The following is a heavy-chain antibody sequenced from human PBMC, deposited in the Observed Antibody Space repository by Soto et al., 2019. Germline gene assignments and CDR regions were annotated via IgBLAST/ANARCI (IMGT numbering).Heavy chain of an antibody. J-gene: IGHJ5*02. D-gene: IGHD6-6*01. Sequence: QITLKESGPTLVKPTQTLTLTCTFSGFSLSTSGVGVGWIRQPPGKALEWLALIYWDDDKRYSPSLKSRLTIAKDPSKNHVVLKMTNMYPVDTATYYGAHLGSIAVRTGWFDPWGQGTLVTVSS. CDR2: IYWDDDK. CDR3: AHLGSIAVRTGWFDP. CDR1: GFSLSTSGVG. V-gene: IGHV2-5*02.